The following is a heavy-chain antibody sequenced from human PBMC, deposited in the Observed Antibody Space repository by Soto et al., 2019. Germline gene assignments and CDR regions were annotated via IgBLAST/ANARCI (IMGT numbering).Heavy chain of an antibody. J-gene: IGHJ4*02. CDR2: IYYSGST. CDR3: ARAGGLAARTFDY. CDR1: GGSVSSGDYY. D-gene: IGHD6-6*01. Sequence: SETLSLTCTVSGGSVSSGDYYWSWIRQPPGKGLEWIGNIYYSGSTNYNPSLKSRVTISVDTSKNQFSLNLRSMSPADTAVYYCARAGGLAARTFDYWGPGTLVTVSS. V-gene: IGHV4-61*08.